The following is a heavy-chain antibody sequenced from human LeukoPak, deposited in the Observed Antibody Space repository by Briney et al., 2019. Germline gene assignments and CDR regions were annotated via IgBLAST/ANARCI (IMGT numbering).Heavy chain of an antibody. Sequence: ASVKVSCKASGYTFTSYYMHWVRQAPGQGLEWMGIINPSGGSTSYAQKFQGRVTMTRDTSTSTVYMELSSLRSEDTAVYYCARDRVDCGGGCYGGYFDYWGQGTLVTVSS. D-gene: IGHD2-21*02. CDR1: GYTFTSYY. J-gene: IGHJ4*02. CDR3: ARDRVDCGGGCYGGYFDY. V-gene: IGHV1-46*01. CDR2: INPSGGST.